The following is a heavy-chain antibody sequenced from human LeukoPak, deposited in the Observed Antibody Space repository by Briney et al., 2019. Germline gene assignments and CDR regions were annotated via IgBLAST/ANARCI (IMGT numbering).Heavy chain of an antibody. Sequence: GGSLRLSCAASGFTFSDYYMSWIRQAPGKGLEWVSYISSSSSYTNYADSVKGRFTISRDNAKNSLYLQMHSLRAEDTAVYYCARDTAWAFDYWGQGTLVTVSS. J-gene: IGHJ4*02. CDR2: ISSSSSYT. CDR3: ARDTAWAFDY. D-gene: IGHD3-16*01. CDR1: GFTFSDYY. V-gene: IGHV3-11*06.